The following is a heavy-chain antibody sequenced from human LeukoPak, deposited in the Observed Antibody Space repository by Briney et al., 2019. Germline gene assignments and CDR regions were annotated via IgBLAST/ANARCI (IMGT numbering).Heavy chain of an antibody. V-gene: IGHV4-39*01. CDR3: AKAAIRYFDSSGLYAFDF. CDR2: IYYSGST. D-gene: IGHD3-22*01. Sequence: LENLSLNSAVSGGSISSTSYYWAWIRQPPGKGLELIGTIYYSGSTYHHPSLKSRVTLSVDTSRNQFSLGLSSVDAADTAVYYCAKAAIRYFDSSGLYAFDFWGQGTTVTVSS. CDR1: GGSISSTSYY. J-gene: IGHJ3*01.